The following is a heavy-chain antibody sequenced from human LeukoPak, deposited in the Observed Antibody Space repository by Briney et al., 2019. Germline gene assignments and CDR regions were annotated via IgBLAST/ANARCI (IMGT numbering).Heavy chain of an antibody. CDR3: ARKEMEFDY. CDR2: ISYDGSNK. CDR1: GFTFSSYA. D-gene: IGHD5-24*01. J-gene: IGHJ4*02. Sequence: GRSLRLSCAASGFTFSSYAMHSVRQAPGKGLEWVAVISYDGSNKYYADSVKGRFTISRDNSKNTLYLQMNSLRAEDTAVYYCARKEMEFDYWGQGTLVTVSS. V-gene: IGHV3-30-3*01.